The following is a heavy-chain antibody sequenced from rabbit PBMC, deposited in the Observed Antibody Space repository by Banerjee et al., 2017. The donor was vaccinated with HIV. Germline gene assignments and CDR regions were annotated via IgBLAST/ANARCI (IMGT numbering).Heavy chain of an antibody. CDR2: INAITGKA. D-gene: IGHD4-1*01. CDR1: GFSFSNKAV. V-gene: IGHV1S45*01. J-gene: IGHJ4*01. Sequence: QQQLVESGGGLVKPGASLTLTCKASGFSFSNKAVMCWVRQAPGKGLDWIACINAITGKAVYASWAKGRFTISKTSSTTVTLQMTSLTAADTATYFCARDLAGAIGWNFYLWGPGTLVTVS. CDR3: ARDLAGAIGWNFYL.